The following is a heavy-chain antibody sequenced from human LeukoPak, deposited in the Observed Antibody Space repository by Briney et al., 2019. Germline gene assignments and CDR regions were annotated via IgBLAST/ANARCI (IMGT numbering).Heavy chain of an antibody. Sequence: SGGSLRLSCAASGFTFSSYGMHWVRQAPGKGLEWVAVISYDGSNKYYADSVKGRFTISRDNSKNTLYLQMNSLRAEDTAVYYCAKDGSSSGWYLPYYYYYYYMDVWGKGTTVTVSS. V-gene: IGHV3-30*18. CDR3: AKDGSSSGWYLPYYYYYYYMDV. D-gene: IGHD6-19*01. CDR2: ISYDGSNK. CDR1: GFTFSSYG. J-gene: IGHJ6*03.